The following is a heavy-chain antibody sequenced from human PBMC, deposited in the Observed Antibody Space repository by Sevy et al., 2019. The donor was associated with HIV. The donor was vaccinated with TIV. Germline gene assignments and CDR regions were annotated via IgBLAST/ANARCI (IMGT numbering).Heavy chain of an antibody. D-gene: IGHD3-9*01. J-gene: IGHJ5*02. CDR1: GFNFNPYA. CDR3: AKDGSYYDSTARDWFDP. CDR2: ISSDGSKK. Sequence: GGSLRLSCAASGFNFNPYAMHWVRQAPGKGLEWVATISSDGSKKDCADSVKGRFTISRDNSKNTMNLQMNSLRVDDTAVYYCAKDGSYYDSTARDWFDPWGQGTLVTVSS. V-gene: IGHV3-33*03.